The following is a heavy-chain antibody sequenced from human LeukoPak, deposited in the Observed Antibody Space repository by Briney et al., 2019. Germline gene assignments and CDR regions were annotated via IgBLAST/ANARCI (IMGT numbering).Heavy chain of an antibody. Sequence: GGSLRLPFSPSGFIFDVYAMHGAGQPPGKGLEWVSVISGDGGTTYYADSVKGRFTISRDNSIQSLYLQMNSLKSEDTALYYCATPLGGYWGQGTLVTVSS. CDR3: ATPLGGY. V-gene: IGHV3-43*02. D-gene: IGHD3-16*01. CDR2: ISGDGGTT. J-gene: IGHJ4*02. CDR1: GFIFDVYA.